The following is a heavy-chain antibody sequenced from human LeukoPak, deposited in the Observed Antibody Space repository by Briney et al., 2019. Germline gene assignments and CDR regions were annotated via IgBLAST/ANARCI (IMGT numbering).Heavy chain of an antibody. CDR2: IRYDGSNK. V-gene: IGHV3-30*02. Sequence: PGGSLRLSCAASGFTFSSYGMHWVRRAPGKGLEWVAFIRYDGSNKYYADSVKGRFTISRDNSKNTLYLQMNSLRAEDTAVYYCAKDHVGLRSFDWLSSWGQGTLVTVSS. CDR3: AKDHVGLRSFDWLSS. J-gene: IGHJ4*02. CDR1: GFTFSSYG. D-gene: IGHD3-9*01.